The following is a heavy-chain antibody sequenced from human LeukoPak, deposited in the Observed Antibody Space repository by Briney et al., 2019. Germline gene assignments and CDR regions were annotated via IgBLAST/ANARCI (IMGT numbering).Heavy chain of an antibody. CDR1: GGSINSSTYY. D-gene: IGHD5-24*01. CDR3: ARDGYNPIDY. V-gene: IGHV4-39*07. Sequence: SETLSLTCTVSGGSINSSTYYWGWIRQPPGKGLEWIGNIYYSGSTYYNPSLKSRVTILVDTSKNQFSLRLSSVTAADTAVYYCARDGYNPIDYWGQGTLVTVSS. CDR2: IYYSGST. J-gene: IGHJ4*02.